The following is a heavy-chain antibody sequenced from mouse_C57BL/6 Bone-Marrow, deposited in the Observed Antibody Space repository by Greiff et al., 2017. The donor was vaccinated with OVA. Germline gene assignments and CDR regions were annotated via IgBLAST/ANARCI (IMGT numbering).Heavy chain of an antibody. Sequence: EVHLVESGGGLVKPGGSLKLSCAASGFTFSSYAMSWVRQTPEKRLEWVATISDGGSYTYYPDNVKGRFTISRDNAKNNLYLQMSHLKSEDTAMYYCAREGYYGSSYWPMDYWGQGTSVTVSS. CDR2: ISDGGSYT. CDR3: AREGYYGSSYWPMDY. D-gene: IGHD1-1*01. CDR1: GFTFSSYA. V-gene: IGHV5-4*01. J-gene: IGHJ4*01.